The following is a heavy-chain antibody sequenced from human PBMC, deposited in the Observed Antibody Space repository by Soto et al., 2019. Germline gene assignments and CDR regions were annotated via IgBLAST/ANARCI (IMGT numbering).Heavy chain of an antibody. CDR2: LDNSGST. J-gene: IGHJ4*02. CDR3: AGAVSDFDVRRYRTSYFDQ. V-gene: IGHV4-31*03. Sequence: QVQLYESGPEMVQPSQTLSLSCTVSGASVSTGVYYWTWIRQHPGKGLEWIGYLDNSGSTYYNPSHPGRVDISVDTSKNPFSLSLRSLTAADTAFYYCAGAVSDFDVRRYRTSYFDQWGQGILVTVSS. D-gene: IGHD2-21*02. CDR1: GASVSTGVYY.